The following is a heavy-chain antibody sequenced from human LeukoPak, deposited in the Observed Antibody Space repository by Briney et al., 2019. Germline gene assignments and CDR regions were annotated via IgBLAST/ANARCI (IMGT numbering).Heavy chain of an antibody. CDR2: IYPNGGST. CDR1: GFTFSTYS. V-gene: IGHV3-23*01. J-gene: IGHJ4*02. Sequence: GESLRLSCAASGFTFSTYSMTWVRQGPGKGLEWVSSIYPNGGSTFYADSVKGRFTISRDNSKNTLYLQMSSLGTGDTAIYYCTKDVVPDSGWDLDYWGQGTLVTVSS. D-gene: IGHD6-19*01. CDR3: TKDVVPDSGWDLDY.